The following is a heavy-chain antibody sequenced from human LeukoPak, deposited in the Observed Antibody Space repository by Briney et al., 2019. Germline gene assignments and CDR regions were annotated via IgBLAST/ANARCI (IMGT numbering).Heavy chain of an antibody. CDR2: INRDGRST. J-gene: IGHJ6*02. V-gene: IGHV3-74*01. CDR1: GDTFSSCL. Sequence: GGSLRLSCVASGDTFSSCLVHWVRQVRGKGLVWVSCINRDGRSTSYADSVKSRFTISRDNDKNTMYLQMNSLRFEDTDVYYCANALPDYYGMDVWGQGSTVTV. CDR3: ANALPDYYGMDV.